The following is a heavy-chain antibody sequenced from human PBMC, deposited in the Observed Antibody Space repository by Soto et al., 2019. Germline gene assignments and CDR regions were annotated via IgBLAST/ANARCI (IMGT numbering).Heavy chain of an antibody. D-gene: IGHD6-19*01. V-gene: IGHV1-8*01. CDR1: GYTFTSYD. Sequence: ASVKVSCKASGYTFTSYDINWVRQATGQGLEWMGWMNPNSGNTGYAHKFQGRVTMTRNTSISTAYMELSSLRSEDTAVYYCARVGSSKKTGHYYGMDVWGQGTTVTVSS. CDR2: MNPNSGNT. J-gene: IGHJ6*02. CDR3: ARVGSSKKTGHYYGMDV.